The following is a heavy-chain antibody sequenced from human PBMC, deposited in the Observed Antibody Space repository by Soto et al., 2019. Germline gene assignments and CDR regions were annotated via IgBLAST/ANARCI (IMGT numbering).Heavy chain of an antibody. J-gene: IGHJ6*02. D-gene: IGHD3-10*01. CDR2: ISGSGGST. CDR1: GFTFSSYA. V-gene: IGHV3-23*01. CDR3: AKDSSDGSAPMDV. Sequence: QPGGSLRLSCAASGFTFSSYAMSWVRQAPGKGLEWASAISGSGGSTYYADSVKGRFTISRDNSKNTLYLQMNSLRAEDTAVYYCAKDSSDGSAPMDVWGQGTTVTVSS.